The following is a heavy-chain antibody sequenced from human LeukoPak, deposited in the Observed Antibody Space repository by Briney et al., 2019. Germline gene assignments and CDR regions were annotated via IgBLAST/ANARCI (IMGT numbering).Heavy chain of an antibody. J-gene: IGHJ4*02. D-gene: IGHD2-2*01. CDR3: ASEYCTSTSCYFYYFDY. V-gene: IGHV1-2*06. Sequence: ASVKVSCKASGYTFIDFYMHWVRQAPGQGLEWMGRINPNSGGTNYAQKFQGRVTMTRDTSISTAYMELSRLRSDDTAVYYCASEYCTSTSCYFYYFDYWGQGTLVTVSS. CDR2: INPNSGGT. CDR1: GYTFIDFY.